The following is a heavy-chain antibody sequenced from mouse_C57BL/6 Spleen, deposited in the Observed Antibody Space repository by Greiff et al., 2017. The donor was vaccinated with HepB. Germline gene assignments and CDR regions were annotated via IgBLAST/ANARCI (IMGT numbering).Heavy chain of an antibody. D-gene: IGHD2-4*01. CDR1: GYTFTSYW. CDR2: INPSNGGT. Sequence: VQLQQPGTELVKPGASVKLSCKASGYTFTSYWMHWVKQRPGQGLEWIGNINPSNGGTNCNEKFKSKATLTVDKSSSTAYMQLSSLTSEDSAVYYCARREGLRQGYFDVWGTGTTVTVSS. J-gene: IGHJ1*03. V-gene: IGHV1-53*01. CDR3: ARREGLRQGYFDV.